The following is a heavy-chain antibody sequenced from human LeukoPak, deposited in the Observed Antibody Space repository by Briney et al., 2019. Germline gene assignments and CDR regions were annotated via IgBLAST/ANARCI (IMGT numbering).Heavy chain of an antibody. CDR2: IRYDGSNK. CDR3: AKDLNIAARAGPPVF. V-gene: IGHV3-30*02. Sequence: GSLRLSCAASGFTFSSYGMHWVRQAPGKGLEWVAFIRYDGSNKYYADSVKGRFTISRDNSKNTLYLQMNSLRAEDTAVYYCAKDLNIAARAGPPVFWGQGTLVTVSS. J-gene: IGHJ4*02. D-gene: IGHD6-6*01. CDR1: GFTFSSYG.